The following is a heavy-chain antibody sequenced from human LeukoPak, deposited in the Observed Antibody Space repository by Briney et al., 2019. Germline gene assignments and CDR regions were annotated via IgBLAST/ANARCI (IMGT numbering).Heavy chain of an antibody. V-gene: IGHV3-23*01. CDR2: ITESGGST. CDR3: ARRDSSGYYYFDY. J-gene: IGHJ4*02. Sequence: PGGSLRLSCAASGFTFSSYAMSWVRQAPGKGLEWVSSITESGGSTFYADSVKGRFTISRDNSKSTLYVQMNSLRAEDTAIYYCARRDSSGYYYFDYWGQGTLVTVSS. CDR1: GFTFSSYA. D-gene: IGHD6-19*01.